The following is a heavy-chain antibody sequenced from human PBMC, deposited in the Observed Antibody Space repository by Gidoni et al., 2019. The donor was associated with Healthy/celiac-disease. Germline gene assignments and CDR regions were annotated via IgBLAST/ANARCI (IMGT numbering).Heavy chain of an antibody. CDR1: VGSISSSRYY. V-gene: IGHV4-39*07. D-gene: IGHD2-15*01. J-gene: IGHJ4*02. CDR3: ARYCSGGSCYSSDY. Sequence: QLQLQESGPGLVKPSETLALTCTVSVGSISSSRYYWGWFRNPPGKGLEWIGSIYYSGSTYYNPSLKSRVTISVDTSKNQFSLKLSSVTAADTAVYYCARYCSGGSCYSSDYWGQGTLVTVSS. CDR2: IYYSGST.